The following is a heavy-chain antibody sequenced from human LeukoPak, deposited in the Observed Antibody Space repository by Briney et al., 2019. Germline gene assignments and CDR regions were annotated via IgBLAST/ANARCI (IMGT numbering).Heavy chain of an antibody. CDR2: ISGSGGST. D-gene: IGHD3-9*01. J-gene: IGHJ6*02. CDR1: GFTFSSYA. V-gene: IGHV3-23*01. CDR3: AKAPTSKYYDILTGYGNYYYYGMDV. Sequence: PGGSLRLSCAASGFTFSSYAMSWVRQAPGKGLEWVSAISGSGGSTYYADSVKGRFTISRDNSKNTLYLQMNSLRAKDTAVYYCAKAPTSKYYDILTGYGNYYYYGMDVWGQGTTVTVSS.